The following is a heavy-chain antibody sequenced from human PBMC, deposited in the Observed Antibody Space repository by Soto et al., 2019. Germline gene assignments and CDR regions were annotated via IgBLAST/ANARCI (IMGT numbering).Heavy chain of an antibody. V-gene: IGHV3-23*01. CDR1: GGTFISYA. Sequence: VVSLILSCAASGGTFISYAMSWFRQAPGKGLEWVSAISGSGGSTYYAYSVKCRFNISRDNSKNTLYLQMNSLRAEDTAVYYCESNSGDSYVESWGQGTLVTVSS. CDR2: ISGSGGST. CDR3: ESNSGDSYVES. J-gene: IGHJ4*02. D-gene: IGHD2-21*02.